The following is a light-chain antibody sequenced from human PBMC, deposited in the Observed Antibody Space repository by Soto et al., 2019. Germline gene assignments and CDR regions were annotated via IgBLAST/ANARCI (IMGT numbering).Light chain of an antibody. CDR2: STS. V-gene: IGKV1-39*01. Sequence: DIHLTQSPSPLSASVGDTVTITCRASQSISYFLNWYQQKPGKAPKLLIYSTSNVQSWVPSRFSGSGFGTDFTLVISGLQPEDLATYYCQQSNTIPRTFGQGTKLEIK. CDR1: QSISYF. CDR3: QQSNTIPRT. J-gene: IGKJ1*01.